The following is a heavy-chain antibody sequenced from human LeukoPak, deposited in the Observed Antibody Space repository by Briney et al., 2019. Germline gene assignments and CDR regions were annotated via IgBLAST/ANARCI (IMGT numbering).Heavy chain of an antibody. J-gene: IGHJ6*02. Sequence: SETLSLTCAVYGGSFSGYYWSWIRQPPGKGLEWIGEINHSGSTNYNPSLKSRVTISVGTSKNQFSLKLSSVTAADTAVYYCARALKLWFGEFSYYYGMDVWGQGTTVTVSS. CDR2: INHSGST. CDR1: GGSFSGYY. V-gene: IGHV4-34*01. CDR3: ARALKLWFGEFSYYYGMDV. D-gene: IGHD3-10*01.